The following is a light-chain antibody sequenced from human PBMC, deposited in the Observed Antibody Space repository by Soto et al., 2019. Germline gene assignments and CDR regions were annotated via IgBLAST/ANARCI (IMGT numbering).Light chain of an antibody. CDR3: QKYNSAPQT. J-gene: IGKJ1*01. V-gene: IGKV1-27*01. CDR1: QGIIDY. CDR2: AAS. Sequence: DVQMTQSPSSLSASVGDRVTITCRASQGIIDYLAWYQHKPGKAPELLIYAASTLHSGVPSRFSGSGSGTDFTLTISSLQPEDVAIYYCQKYNSAPQTFGPGTKVEIK.